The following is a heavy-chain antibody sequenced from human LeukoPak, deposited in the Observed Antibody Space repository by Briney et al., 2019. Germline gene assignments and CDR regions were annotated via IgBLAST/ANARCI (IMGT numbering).Heavy chain of an antibody. CDR2: ILFRGAT. CDR3: ARESGDTRTVNSFDF. D-gene: IGHD2-21*01. CDR1: GDSISSYSYY. V-gene: IGHV4-39*07. Sequence: LETPSLTCTVSGDSISSYSYYWAWLRQPPGKGVEWIGSILFRGATYYNPSLKPRIIMAVDTSQNNFSLKLTSVTAADTAVYFCARESGDTRTVNSFDFWGRGTLITVSS. J-gene: IGHJ4*01.